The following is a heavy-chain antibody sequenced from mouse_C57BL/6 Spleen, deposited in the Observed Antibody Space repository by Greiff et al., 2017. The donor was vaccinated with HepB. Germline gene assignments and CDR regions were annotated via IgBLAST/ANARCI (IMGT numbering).Heavy chain of an antibody. V-gene: IGHV1-82*01. Sequence: QVQLKESGPELVKPGASVKISCKASGYAFSSSWMNWVKQRPGKGLEWIGRIYPGDGDTNYNGKFKGKATLTADKSSSTAYMQLSSLTSEDSAVYFCARERTGILDYWGQGTTLTVSS. CDR1: GYAFSSSW. D-gene: IGHD4-1*01. CDR3: ARERTGILDY. CDR2: IYPGDGDT. J-gene: IGHJ2*01.